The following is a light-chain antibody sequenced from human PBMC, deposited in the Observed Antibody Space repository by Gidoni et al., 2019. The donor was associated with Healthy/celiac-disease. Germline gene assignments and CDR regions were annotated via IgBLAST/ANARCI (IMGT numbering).Light chain of an antibody. CDR3: QQYDNLPFT. J-gene: IGKJ3*01. CDR2: DAS. V-gene: IGKV1-33*01. Sequence: DMQMTQSPSSLSASVGDRVTITCQASQDISNYLNWYQQKPGKAPKLLFYDASNLETGVPSRFSGSGSGTDFTFTISSLQPEDIATYYCQQYDNLPFTFGPXTKVDIK. CDR1: QDISNY.